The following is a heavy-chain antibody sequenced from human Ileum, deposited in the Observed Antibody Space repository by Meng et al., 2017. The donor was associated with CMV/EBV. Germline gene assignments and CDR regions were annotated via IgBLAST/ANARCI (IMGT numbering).Heavy chain of an antibody. J-gene: IGHJ4*02. V-gene: IGHV4-34*01. D-gene: IGHD5-12*01. CDR1: GSFSPYT. CDR3: VTADHHAIKY. CDR2: INQYGST. Sequence: VQIQQWGAGMLHPSEPLSLTCSLGGSFSPYTWSWIRQAPGKGLEWIGEINQYGSTNFNPSVKSRVTISRDTSKNQFSLRLNSVTAADAAVYYCVTADHHAIKYWGQGTLVTVSS.